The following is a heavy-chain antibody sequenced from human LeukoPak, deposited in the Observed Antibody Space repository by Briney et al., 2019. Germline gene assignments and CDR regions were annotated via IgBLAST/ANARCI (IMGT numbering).Heavy chain of an antibody. J-gene: IGHJ4*02. V-gene: IGHV3-23*01. Sequence: GGSLRLSCAASGFTFSNYDMSWVRQAPGRGLEWVSAITPGGGFAYYADSVKGRFTISRDNSKNTLYLQMNSLRAEDTAVYYCVRDDDRPDNGLDYWGQGTLVTVSS. D-gene: IGHD3-22*01. CDR1: GFTFSNYD. CDR2: ITPGGGFA. CDR3: VRDDDRPDNGLDY.